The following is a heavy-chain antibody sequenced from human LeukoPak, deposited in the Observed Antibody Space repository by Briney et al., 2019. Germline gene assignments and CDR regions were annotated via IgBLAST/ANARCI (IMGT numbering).Heavy chain of an antibody. Sequence: ASVKVSCKASGYTFTGYYMHWVRQAPGQGLEWMGWINPNSGGTNYAQKFQGRVTMTRDTSISTAYMELGRLRSDDTAVYYCARVADDDYGDYYYYGMDVWGQGTTVTVSS. CDR1: GYTFTGYY. D-gene: IGHD4-17*01. V-gene: IGHV1-2*02. CDR2: INPNSGGT. J-gene: IGHJ6*02. CDR3: ARVADDDYGDYYYYGMDV.